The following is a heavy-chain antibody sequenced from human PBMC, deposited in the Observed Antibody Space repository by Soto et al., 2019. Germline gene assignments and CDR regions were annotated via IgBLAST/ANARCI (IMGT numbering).Heavy chain of an antibody. CDR2: IYWDDDE. Sequence: QITLKESGPTLVKPTQTLTLTCTFSGFSLSTSGVGVGWIRQPPGKALEWLAVIYWDDDERYSPSLKSSLTTTKDTSNNQVVLTMTNVDPVDTATYYCAHGVGSGNSAYFQHWGQGTLVTVSS. V-gene: IGHV2-5*02. D-gene: IGHD3-3*01. CDR1: GFSLSTSGVG. CDR3: AHGVGSGNSAYFQH. J-gene: IGHJ1*01.